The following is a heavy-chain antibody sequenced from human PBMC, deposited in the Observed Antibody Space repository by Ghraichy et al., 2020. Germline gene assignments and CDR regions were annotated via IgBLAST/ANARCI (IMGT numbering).Heavy chain of an antibody. CDR2: IYYSGRT. V-gene: IGHV4-39*01. CDR3: ARRLTWERIDY. Sequence: GALRLSCTVSGDSISSSSYYWGWIRQPPGKGLEWIGSIYYSGRTYYNPSLKSRVTISVDTSKNQFSLKLSSVTAADTAVYYCARRLTWERIDYWGQGTLVTVSS. CDR1: GDSISSSSYY. J-gene: IGHJ4*02. D-gene: IGHD1-26*01.